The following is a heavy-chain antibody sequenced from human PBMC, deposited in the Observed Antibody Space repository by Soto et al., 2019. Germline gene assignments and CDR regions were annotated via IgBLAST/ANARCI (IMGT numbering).Heavy chain of an antibody. CDR2: TYYRSKWYN. J-gene: IGHJ4*02. Sequence: PSPTQSLTDAISGGNVSSNSAAWNCIKKSPSRGLEWLGRTYYRSKWYNDYAVSVKSRITINPDTSKNQFSLQLNSVTPEDTAVYYCARDRGNIVATSLDYWGQGTLVTVYS. V-gene: IGHV6-1*01. CDR3: ARDRGNIVATSLDY. CDR1: GGNVSSNSAA. D-gene: IGHD5-12*01.